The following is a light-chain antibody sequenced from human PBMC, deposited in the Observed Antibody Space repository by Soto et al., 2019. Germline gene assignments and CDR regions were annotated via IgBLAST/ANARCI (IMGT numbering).Light chain of an antibody. J-gene: IGKJ3*01. CDR1: QTVSYSPDSKNY. CDR3: QQYFTIPLT. V-gene: IGKV4-1*01. CDR2: WAS. Sequence: DIVMTQSPDSLAVSLGERATLNCKSSQTVSYSPDSKNYLAWYQQKAGQPPKLLISWASTRESGAPDRFAGSGSGTDFTLTISSLQAEDVAVYYCQQYFTIPLTFGPGTKVHV.